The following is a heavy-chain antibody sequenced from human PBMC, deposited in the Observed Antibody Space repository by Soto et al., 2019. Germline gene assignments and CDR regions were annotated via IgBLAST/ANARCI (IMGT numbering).Heavy chain of an antibody. D-gene: IGHD2-21*02. V-gene: IGHV1-69*13. CDR3: ARSCCRGDCDGGYLVY. J-gene: IGHJ4*02. CDR1: GGTFSSYA. CDR2: IIPIFGTA. Sequence: SVKASCKASGGTFSSYAISWVRQAPGQGLESMGGIIPIFGTANYAQKFQGRVTITADESTSTAYMEPSSLRSEDTAVYYCARSCCRGDCDGGYLVYWGQGTLVTVSS.